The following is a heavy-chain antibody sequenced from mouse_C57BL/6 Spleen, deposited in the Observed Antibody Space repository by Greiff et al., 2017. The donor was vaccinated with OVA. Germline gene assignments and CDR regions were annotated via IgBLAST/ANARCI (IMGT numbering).Heavy chain of an antibody. J-gene: IGHJ1*03. CDR3: ASITTVVAKDLYFDV. CDR2: ISSGSSTI. V-gene: IGHV5-17*01. D-gene: IGHD1-1*01. CDR1: GFTFSDYG. Sequence: EVKLVESGGGLVKPGGSLKLSCAASGFTFSDYGMHWVRQAPEKGLEWVAYISSGSSTIYYADTVKGRFTISRDNAKNTLFLQMTSLRSEDTAMYYCASITTVVAKDLYFDVWGTGTTVTVSS.